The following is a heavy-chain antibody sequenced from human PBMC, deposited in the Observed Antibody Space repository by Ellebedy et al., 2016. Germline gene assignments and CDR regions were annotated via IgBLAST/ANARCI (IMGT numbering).Heavy chain of an antibody. CDR3: ARGYSAYSSSWYIQKNDY. V-gene: IGHV1-8*01. CDR2: MNPNSGNT. CDR1: GYTFTSYD. Sequence: ASVKVSCKASGYTFTSYDINWVRQATGQGLEWMGWMNPNSGNTGYAQKFQGRVTMTRNTSTSTAYMELSSLRSEDTAVYYCARGYSAYSSSWYIQKNDYWGQGTLVTVSS. D-gene: IGHD6-13*01. J-gene: IGHJ4*02.